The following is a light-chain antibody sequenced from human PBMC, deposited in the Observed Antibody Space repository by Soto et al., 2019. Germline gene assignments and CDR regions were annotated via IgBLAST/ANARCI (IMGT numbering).Light chain of an antibody. J-gene: IGKJ1*01. Sequence: ETVLTQSPGTLSLSAGERATLSCRASQSVSGSYLAWYQQNPGQAPRLLIYGTSSRATGIPDRFSGSGSGTDFTLTISRLEPEDFAMYYSQQYGSSPPTFGQGTKV. CDR2: GTS. V-gene: IGKV3-20*01. CDR1: QSVSGSY. CDR3: QQYGSSPPT.